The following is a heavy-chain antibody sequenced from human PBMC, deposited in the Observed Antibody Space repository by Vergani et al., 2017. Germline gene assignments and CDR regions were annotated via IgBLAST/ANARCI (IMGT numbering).Heavy chain of an antibody. Sequence: QVQLQESGPGLVKPSQTLSLTCTVSGGSISSGDYYWSWIRQPPGKGLEWIGYIYYSGSTYYNPSLKSRVTISVDTSKNQFSLKLSSVTAADTAVYYCARVRRQVVFAGYYYYYYMDVWGKGTTVTVSS. CDR2: IYYSGST. CDR1: GGSISSGDYY. D-gene: IGHD3-10*01. V-gene: IGHV4-30-4*01. CDR3: ARVRRQVVFAGYYYYYYMDV. J-gene: IGHJ6*03.